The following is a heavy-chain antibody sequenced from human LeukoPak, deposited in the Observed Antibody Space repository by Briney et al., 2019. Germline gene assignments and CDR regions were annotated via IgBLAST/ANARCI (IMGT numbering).Heavy chain of an antibody. CDR1: GFTFSSYG. CDR3: ARGFYDSSGYYYGVFDY. Sequence: GGSLRLSCAASGFTFSSYGMHWVRQAPGKGLEWVAVIWYDGSNKYYADSVKGRFTISRDNSKNTLYLQMNSPRAEDTAVYYCARGFYDSSGYYYGVFDYWGQGTLVTVSS. J-gene: IGHJ4*02. CDR2: IWYDGSNK. V-gene: IGHV3-33*01. D-gene: IGHD3-22*01.